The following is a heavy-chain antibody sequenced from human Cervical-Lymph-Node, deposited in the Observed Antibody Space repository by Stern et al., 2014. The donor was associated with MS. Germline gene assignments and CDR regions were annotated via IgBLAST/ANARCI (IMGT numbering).Heavy chain of an antibody. V-gene: IGHV5-10-1*03. CDR2: IDPLDSNT. CDR3: ARRDSNGWYGVF. J-gene: IGHJ4*02. Sequence: MQLVQSGAEVKKPGESLRISCKGSGYRFVNYWITWVRQLPGKGLEWMGNIDPLDSNTIYSPSFQGHVTMSVDRSISAAFLQWSSLKASDTAVYYCARRDSNGWYGVFWGQGTLVAVSS. D-gene: IGHD6-19*01. CDR1: GYRFVNYW.